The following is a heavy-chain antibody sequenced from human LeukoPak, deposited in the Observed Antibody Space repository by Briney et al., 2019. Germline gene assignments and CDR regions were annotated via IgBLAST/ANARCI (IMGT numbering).Heavy chain of an antibody. Sequence: SETLSLTCTVSGGSISSYYWSWIRQPAGKGLEWIGRIYTSGSTNYNPSLKSRVTISVDKSKNQFSLKLSSVTAADTAVYYCAIGRVGTGYSLDWFDSWGQGTLVTVSS. J-gene: IGHJ5*01. CDR3: AIGRVGTGYSLDWFDS. D-gene: IGHD3-22*01. V-gene: IGHV4-4*07. CDR1: GGSISSYY. CDR2: IYTSGST.